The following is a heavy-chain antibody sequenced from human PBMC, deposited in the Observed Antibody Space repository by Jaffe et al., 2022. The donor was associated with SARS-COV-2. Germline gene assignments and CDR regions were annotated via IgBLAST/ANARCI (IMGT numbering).Heavy chain of an antibody. D-gene: IGHD5-12*01. J-gene: IGHJ4*02. CDR1: GFTFSNAW. CDR3: TTRGERWLQFGPFDY. Sequence: EVQLVESGGGLVKPGGSLRLSCAASGFTFSNAWMSWVRQAPGKGLEWVGRIKSKTDGGTTDYAAPVKGRFTISRDDSKNTLYLQMNSLKTEDTAVYYCTTRGERWLQFGPFDYWGQGTLVTVSS. CDR2: IKSKTDGGTT. V-gene: IGHV3-15*01.